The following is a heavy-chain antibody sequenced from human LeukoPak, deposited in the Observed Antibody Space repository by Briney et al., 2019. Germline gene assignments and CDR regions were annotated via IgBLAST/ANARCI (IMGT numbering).Heavy chain of an antibody. D-gene: IGHD4-23*01. Sequence: SQTLSLTCTVPGGSISSGSYYWSWIRQPAGKGLEWIGRIYTSGSTNYNPSLKSRITISVDTSKNHFSLKLSSVTAADTAVYYCASLYGGNSWNFDYWGQGTLVTVSS. CDR1: GGSISSGSYY. CDR3: ASLYGGNSWNFDY. J-gene: IGHJ4*02. CDR2: IYTSGST. V-gene: IGHV4-61*02.